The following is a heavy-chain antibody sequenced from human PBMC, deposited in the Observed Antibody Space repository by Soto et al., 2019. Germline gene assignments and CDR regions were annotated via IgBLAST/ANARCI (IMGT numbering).Heavy chain of an antibody. D-gene: IGHD1-7*01. CDR2: ISYSGST. Sequence: QVQLPESGPGLVKPSQTLSLTCTVSGGSISSGNYYWSWIRQPPGKGLEWIGFISYSGSTYYNASLKSRFTISVDTSKNQFSLNLSFVTAADTAVYYCATMGTPATGLYYFDYWGQGTLVTVSS. CDR1: GGSISSGNYY. V-gene: IGHV4-30-4*01. J-gene: IGHJ4*02. CDR3: ATMGTPATGLYYFDY.